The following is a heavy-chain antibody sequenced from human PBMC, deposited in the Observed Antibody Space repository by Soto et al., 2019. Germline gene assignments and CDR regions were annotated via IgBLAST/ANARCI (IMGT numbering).Heavy chain of an antibody. J-gene: IGHJ6*02. Sequence: SETLSLTCTVSGDSISSADYYWSWIRQAPGKGLEWIGHIFYSGTTYYNPSLKSRLTISVDTSKNHFSLRLTSVTAADTAVYYCARDLWVEPELYYYGMDVWGQGTTVTV. V-gene: IGHV4-30-4*01. CDR3: ARDLWVEPELYYYGMDV. D-gene: IGHD1-1*01. CDR1: GDSISSADYY. CDR2: IFYSGTT.